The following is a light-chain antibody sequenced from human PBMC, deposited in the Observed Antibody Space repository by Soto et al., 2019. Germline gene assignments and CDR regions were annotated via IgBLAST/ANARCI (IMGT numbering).Light chain of an antibody. V-gene: IGLV1-40*01. Sequence: QSVLTQPPSGSGAPGLRVTISCTGSSSNIGAGYDVHWYQQLPGTAPKLLIYGNSNRPSGVPDRFSGSKSGTSASLAITGLQAEDEADYYCQSYDSSLSGYVFGTGTKLTVL. CDR2: GNS. CDR1: SSNIGAGYD. J-gene: IGLJ1*01. CDR3: QSYDSSLSGYV.